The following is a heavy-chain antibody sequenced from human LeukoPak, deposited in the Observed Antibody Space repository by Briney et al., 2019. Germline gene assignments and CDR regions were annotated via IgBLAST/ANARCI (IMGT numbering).Heavy chain of an antibody. D-gene: IGHD3-22*01. Sequence: GGSLRLSCTVSGFTVSSNSMSWVRQAPGKGLEWVSFIYSDNTHYSDSVKGRFTISRDNAKNSLYLQMNSLRAEDTALYHCARVAGYYYDSSGYYPYYFDYWGQGTLVTVSS. CDR2: IYSDNT. CDR1: GFTVSSNS. CDR3: ARVAGYYYDSSGYYPYYFDY. V-gene: IGHV3-53*01. J-gene: IGHJ4*02.